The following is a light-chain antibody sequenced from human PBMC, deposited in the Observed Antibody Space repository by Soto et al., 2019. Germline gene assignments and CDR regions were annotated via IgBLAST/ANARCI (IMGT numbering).Light chain of an antibody. CDR2: TAS. CDR3: QQGDSVPLS. V-gene: IGKV1-12*01. Sequence: DIQMTPSPSSVSASVGDRVTITCRASQGVGTWLAWYQQKPGEAPRFLIYTASTLHSGVPSRFSGSGSGTDFTLNITSLQPEDFATDYCQQGDSVPLSFGGGTKVEIK. J-gene: IGKJ4*01. CDR1: QGVGTW.